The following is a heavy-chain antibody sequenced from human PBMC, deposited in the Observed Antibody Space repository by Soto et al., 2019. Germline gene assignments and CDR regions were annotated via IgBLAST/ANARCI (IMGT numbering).Heavy chain of an antibody. CDR2: ISHSGSTT. Sequence: QVQLVESGGGLVKPGGSLRLSCAASGFTFSDHYMSWIRQAPGKGLEWVSYISHSGSTTYYPDSGKGRFTISRDNAKNSLYMQMNSLRAEDTAVYYCAGGRERGYSGYAEDYWGQGTLVTVSS. CDR1: GFTFSDHY. V-gene: IGHV3-11*01. CDR3: AGGRERGYSGYAEDY. D-gene: IGHD5-12*01. J-gene: IGHJ4*02.